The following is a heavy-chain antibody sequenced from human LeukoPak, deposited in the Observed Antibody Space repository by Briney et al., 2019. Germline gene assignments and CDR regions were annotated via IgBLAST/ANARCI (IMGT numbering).Heavy chain of an antibody. D-gene: IGHD6-13*01. V-gene: IGHV5-51*01. CDR3: ARSYSSTFGDY. CDR2: IYPGDPDT. J-gene: IGHJ4*02. CDR1: GYSFTTHW. Sequence: GESLKISCKGSGYSFTTHWIVWVRQMPGKGLEWMGMIYPGDPDTRYSPSFQGQATISADKSIGTAYLLWSSLKASDTAMYFCARSYSSTFGDYWGQGTLVTVSS.